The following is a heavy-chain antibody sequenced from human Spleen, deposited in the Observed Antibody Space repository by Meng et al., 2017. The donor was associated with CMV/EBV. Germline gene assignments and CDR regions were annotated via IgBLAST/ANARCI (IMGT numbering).Heavy chain of an antibody. J-gene: IGHJ6*02. V-gene: IGHV3-43*01. CDR2: ISWDGLTT. Sequence: GESLKISCSASGFTFDDYTMHWVRQSPGKGLEWVSLISWDGLTTYYVDSVKGRSTISRDNAKNSLYLQMNSLRAEDTAVYYCARDFYSNYVLYYYYYGMDVWGQGTTVTVSS. CDR3: ARDFYSNYVLYYYYYGMDV. D-gene: IGHD4-11*01. CDR1: GFTFDDYT.